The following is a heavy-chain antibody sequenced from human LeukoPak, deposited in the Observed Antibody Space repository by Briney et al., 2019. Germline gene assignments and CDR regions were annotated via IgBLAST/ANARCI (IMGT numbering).Heavy chain of an antibody. CDR3: ARDGNSGRDYFDY. Sequence: GGSLRLSCAASGFTFNSYAMSWVRQAPWERLQWVSGISDSGGNTYYADSVRGRFTISRDNSKNTLYLQMNSLRAEDTAVYYCARDGNSGRDYFDYWGQGTLVAVSS. V-gene: IGHV3-23*01. CDR2: ISDSGGNT. J-gene: IGHJ4*02. CDR1: GFTFNSYA. D-gene: IGHD6-13*01.